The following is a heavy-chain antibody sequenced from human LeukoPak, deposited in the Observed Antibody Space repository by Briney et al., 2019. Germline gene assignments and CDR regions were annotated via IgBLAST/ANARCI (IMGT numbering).Heavy chain of an antibody. V-gene: IGHV4-59*02. J-gene: IGHJ3*02. D-gene: IGHD3-10*01. CDR2: VYYSGST. CDR3: ARDQISYYYGSGRGRAFDI. Sequence: SETLSLTCVVSGGSVSGYYWGWIRQPPGRGLEWIGYVYYSGSTNYNPSFKSRITISVDTSRNQFSLQLSSVTAADTAVYYCARDQISYYYGSGRGRAFDIWGQGTMVTVSS. CDR1: GGSVSGYY.